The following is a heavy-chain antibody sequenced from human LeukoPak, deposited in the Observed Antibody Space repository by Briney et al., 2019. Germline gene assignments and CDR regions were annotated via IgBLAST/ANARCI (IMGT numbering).Heavy chain of an antibody. D-gene: IGHD5-18*01. CDR2: IYYSGST. J-gene: IGHJ4*02. V-gene: IGHV4-59*08. Sequence: SETLSLTCTVSGGSISSYYWIWIRQPPGKGLEWIGYIYYSGSTNYNPSLKSRVTISVDTSKNQFSLKLSSVTAADTAVYYCARLNFAYSYGLFDYWGQGTLVTVSS. CDR1: GGSISSYY. CDR3: ARLNFAYSYGLFDY.